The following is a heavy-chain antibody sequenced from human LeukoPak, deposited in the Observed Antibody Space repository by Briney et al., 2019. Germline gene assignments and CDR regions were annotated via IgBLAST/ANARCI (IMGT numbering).Heavy chain of an antibody. Sequence: GSLRLSCAASGFTFSSYGMHWVRQAPGKGLEWVAVIWYDGSNKYYADSVKGRFTISRDNSKNTLYPQMNSLRAEDTAVYYCARDLYDSSGYYEYYFDYWGQGTLVTVSS. CDR3: ARDLYDSSGYYEYYFDY. D-gene: IGHD3-22*01. CDR2: IWYDGSNK. J-gene: IGHJ4*02. CDR1: GFTFSSYG. V-gene: IGHV3-33*01.